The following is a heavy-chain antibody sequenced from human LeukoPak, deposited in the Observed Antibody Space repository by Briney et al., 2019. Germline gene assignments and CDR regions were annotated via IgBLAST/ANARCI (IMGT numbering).Heavy chain of an antibody. CDR2: IIPILGIA. CDR1: GGTFSSYA. J-gene: IGHJ4*02. V-gene: IGHV1-69*04. Sequence: GASVKVSCXASGGTFSSYAISWVRQAPGQGLEWMGRIIPILGIANYAQKFQGRVTITADKSTSTAYMELSSLRSEDTAVYYCARDGDSSIAARGGFDYWGQGTLVTVSS. D-gene: IGHD6-6*01. CDR3: ARDGDSSIAARGGFDY.